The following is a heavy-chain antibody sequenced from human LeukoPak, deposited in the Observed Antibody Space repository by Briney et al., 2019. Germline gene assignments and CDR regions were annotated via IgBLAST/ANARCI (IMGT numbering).Heavy chain of an antibody. V-gene: IGHV1-2*02. CDR1: GYTFTGYY. CDR3: ARGYGSGPNYYYVMDV. Sequence: ASVKVSCKASGYTFTGYYLHWARQAPGQGLEWMGWINPNSGGTNYAQKFQGRVTVTRDTSISTAYMDLSRLRSDDTAVYYCARGYGSGPNYYYVMDVWGQGTTVTVSS. J-gene: IGHJ6*02. D-gene: IGHD3-10*01. CDR2: INPNSGGT.